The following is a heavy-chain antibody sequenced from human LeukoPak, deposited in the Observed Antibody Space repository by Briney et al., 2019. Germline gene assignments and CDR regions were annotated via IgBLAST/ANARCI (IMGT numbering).Heavy chain of an antibody. V-gene: IGHV3-49*04. CDR3: TREDYDILTSYGMDV. CDR2: IRSKAYGGTT. Sequence: PGRSLRLSCTASGFTFGDYAMSWVRQAPGKGLEWVGFIRSKAYGGTTEYAASVKGRFTISRDDSKSIAYLQMNSLKTEDTAVYYCTREDYDILTSYGMDVWGKGTTVTVSS. D-gene: IGHD3-9*01. J-gene: IGHJ6*04. CDR1: GFTFGDYA.